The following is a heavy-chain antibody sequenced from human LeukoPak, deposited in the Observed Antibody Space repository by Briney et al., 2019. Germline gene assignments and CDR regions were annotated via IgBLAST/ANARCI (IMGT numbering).Heavy chain of an antibody. V-gene: IGHV3-23*01. CDR2: TSASGGRT. Sequence: GGSLRLSCAASGFSFSSYAMSWVRQAPGKGLEWVSATSASGGRTYYTDSVRGRFTISRDNSKNTLYLQMNSLRAEDTAVYYCAKDRIPTSGWESDYWGQGTLVTVSS. J-gene: IGHJ4*02. CDR3: AKDRIPTSGWESDY. D-gene: IGHD3-22*01. CDR1: GFSFSSYA.